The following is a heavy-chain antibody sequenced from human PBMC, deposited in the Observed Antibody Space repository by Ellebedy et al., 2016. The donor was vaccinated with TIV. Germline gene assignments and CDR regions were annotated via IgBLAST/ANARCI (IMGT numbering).Heavy chain of an antibody. J-gene: IGHJ4*02. CDR2: IFYRGNT. D-gene: IGHD6-19*01. V-gene: IGHV4-39*07. CDR3: ARETGSSGWIDY. CDR1: GGSISSSRYF. Sequence: MPSETLSLTCSVSGGSISSSRYFWAWIRQPPGKGLEWIATIFYRGNTYYNPSLKSRVTISVDTSRNQFSLSLNSATAADTAMYYCARETGSSGWIDYWGQGTLVTVSS.